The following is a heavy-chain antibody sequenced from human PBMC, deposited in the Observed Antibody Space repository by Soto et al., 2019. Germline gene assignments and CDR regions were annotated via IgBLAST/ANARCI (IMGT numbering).Heavy chain of an antibody. D-gene: IGHD2-2*01. J-gene: IGHJ5*02. CDR2: IIPIFGTA. V-gene: IGHV1-69*12. CDR3: ARGRRGESCMSTSCYVNAPSYWFDP. CDR1: GGTFSSYA. Sequence: QVQLVQSGAEVKKPGSSVKVSCKASGGTFSSYAISWVRQAPGQGLEWMGGIIPIFGTANYAQKFQGRVTITADESTSTAYMQLRSLRSEDTAVYYCARGRRGESCMSTSCYVNAPSYWFDPWGQGTLVTVSS.